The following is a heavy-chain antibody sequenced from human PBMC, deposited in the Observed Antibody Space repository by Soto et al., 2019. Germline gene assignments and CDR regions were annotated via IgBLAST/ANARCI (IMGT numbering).Heavy chain of an antibody. D-gene: IGHD2-15*01. CDR1: GGSISSYY. J-gene: IGHJ5*02. Sequence: SETLSLTCSVSGGSISSYYWSWIRQPPGKGLEWIGYIYYSGSTNYNPSLKSRVSISLDTSKNQFSLNLSSVTAADTAVYYCARRRRWPPNWFDPWGQGTLVTVSS. CDR2: IYYSGST. CDR3: ARRRRWPPNWFDP. V-gene: IGHV4-59*08.